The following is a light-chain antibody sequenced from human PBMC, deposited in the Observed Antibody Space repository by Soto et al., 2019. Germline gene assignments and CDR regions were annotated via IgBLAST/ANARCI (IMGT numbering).Light chain of an antibody. J-gene: IGKJ5*01. CDR2: AAS. CDR1: QGISSH. CDR3: QQVNSLTST. Sequence: PLTLSPCSWSASVGDEVTITCRASQGISSHLAWYQQKPGKAPKLLIYAASTLQTGVPSRFSGGGSGTDFTLTLSSLQPEDFATYCCQQVNSLTSTFAQGTRLEIK. V-gene: IGKV1-9*01.